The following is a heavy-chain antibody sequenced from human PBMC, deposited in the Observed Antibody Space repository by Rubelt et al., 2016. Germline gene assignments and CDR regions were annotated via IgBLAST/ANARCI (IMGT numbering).Heavy chain of an antibody. CDR3: ARALTRTLTTDPYHFDY. D-gene: IGHD4-17*01. Sequence: QVQLVQSGAEVKKPGASVKVSCKASGYTFTTYGINWVRQAPGQGLEWMGWISAYNGNTNHAQKPQAIFTMTTGTSTSTAYLELRSLRYDDTAVYYCARALTRTLTTDPYHFDYWGQGTLVTVSS. CDR1: GYTFTTYG. V-gene: IGHV1-18*01. J-gene: IGHJ4*02. CDR2: ISAYNGNT.